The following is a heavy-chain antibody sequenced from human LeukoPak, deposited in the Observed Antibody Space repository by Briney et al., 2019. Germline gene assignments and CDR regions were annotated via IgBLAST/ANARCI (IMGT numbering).Heavy chain of an antibody. CDR1: GGSISSSYW. Sequence: SETLSLTCAVSGGSISSSYWWSWVRQPPGKGLEWIGEMYHSGRTNYNPSLKTRVTISVDKSKNQFSLKLSSLTAADTAVYYCASRAYYDFWSGPNWFDPWGQGTLVTVSS. D-gene: IGHD3-3*01. V-gene: IGHV4-4*02. CDR2: MYHSGRT. CDR3: ASRAYYDFWSGPNWFDP. J-gene: IGHJ5*02.